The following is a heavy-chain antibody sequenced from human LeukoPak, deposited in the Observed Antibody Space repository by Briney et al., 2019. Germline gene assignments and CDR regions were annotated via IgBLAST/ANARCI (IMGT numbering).Heavy chain of an antibody. J-gene: IGHJ4*02. CDR1: GFTFSNAW. D-gene: IGHD3-9*01. V-gene: IGHV3-15*01. CDR2: IKSKTDGGTT. CDR3: TTDGLRYFDWLPHPFDY. Sequence: GGSLRLSCAASGFTFSNAWMSWVRQAPGKGLEWVGRIKSKTDGGTTDYAAPVKGRFTISRDDSKNTLYLQMNSLKTEDTAVYYCTTDGLRYFDWLPHPFDYWGQGTLVTVSP.